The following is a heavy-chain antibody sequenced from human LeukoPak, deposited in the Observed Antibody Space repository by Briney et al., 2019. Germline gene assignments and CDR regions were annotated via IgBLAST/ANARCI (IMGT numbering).Heavy chain of an antibody. Sequence: SQTLSLTCTVSAGSVSSGTYYWNWIRQPAEKGLEWIGRIYTSGRANYNPSLKSRVTISVDTSKNQFSLKLTSVTAADTAVYYCASQTLTDDAFDIWGQGTMVTVSS. J-gene: IGHJ3*02. CDR1: AGSVSSGTYY. CDR2: IYTSGRA. D-gene: IGHD1-20*01. V-gene: IGHV4-61*02. CDR3: ASQTLTDDAFDI.